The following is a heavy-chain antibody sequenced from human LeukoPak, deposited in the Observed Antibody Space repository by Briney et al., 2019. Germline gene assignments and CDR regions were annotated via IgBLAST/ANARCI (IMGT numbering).Heavy chain of an antibody. D-gene: IGHD3-22*01. Sequence: PSETLSLTCTVSGGSISSDGYYWSWIRQHPGKGLEWIGYIYYSGSTYYNPSLKSRVTISVDTSKNQFSLKLSSVTAADTAVYYCARDRRDYYDSSGYPNWFDPWGQGTLVTVSS. CDR2: IYYSGST. CDR1: GGSISSDGYY. J-gene: IGHJ5*02. CDR3: ARDRRDYYDSSGYPNWFDP. V-gene: IGHV4-31*03.